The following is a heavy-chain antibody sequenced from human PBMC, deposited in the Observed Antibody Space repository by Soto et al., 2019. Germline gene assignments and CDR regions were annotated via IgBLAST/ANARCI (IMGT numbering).Heavy chain of an antibody. CDR1: GYTFTSYE. Sequence: QVQLVQSGAEVKKPGASVKISCKASGYTFTSYEINWVRQATGQRLEWMGWMNPNSGDTGYAQKFQGRVTMTRNTSISTAYMELSSLRSEDTAVYFCARRELLWFGELLTWGQGTLVTVSS. CDR3: ARRELLWFGELLT. V-gene: IGHV1-8*01. J-gene: IGHJ5*02. CDR2: MNPNSGDT. D-gene: IGHD3-10*01.